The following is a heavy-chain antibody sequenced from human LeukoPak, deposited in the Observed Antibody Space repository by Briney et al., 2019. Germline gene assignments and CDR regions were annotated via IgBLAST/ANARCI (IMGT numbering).Heavy chain of an antibody. CDR1: GGSFSGYY. D-gene: IGHD3-22*01. CDR3: ARGAHYYDSSGYLY. J-gene: IGHJ4*02. V-gene: IGHV4-34*01. Sequence: SETLSLTCAVYGGSFSGYYWSWIRQPPGKGLEWIGEINHSGSTNYNPSLKSRVTISVDTSKNQFSLKLSSVTAADTAVYYCARGAHYYDSSGYLYWGQGTLVTVSS. CDR2: INHSGST.